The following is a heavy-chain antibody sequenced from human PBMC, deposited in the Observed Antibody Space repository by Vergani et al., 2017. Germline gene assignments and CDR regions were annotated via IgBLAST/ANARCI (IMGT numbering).Heavy chain of an antibody. D-gene: IGHD3-9*01. CDR3: ARGYYGILTGYRY. CDR2: INPSGGHT. Sequence: QVQVVQSGAEVKKSGASVKVSCKTSGYTFSNYYMHWVRQAPGQGLEWMGIINPSGGHTNYAQKFHGRVTMTRDTSTSTVYMELSSLRSEDTAIYYCARGYYGILTGYRYWGQGTLVTVSA. V-gene: IGHV1-46*03. CDR1: GYTFSNYY. J-gene: IGHJ4*02.